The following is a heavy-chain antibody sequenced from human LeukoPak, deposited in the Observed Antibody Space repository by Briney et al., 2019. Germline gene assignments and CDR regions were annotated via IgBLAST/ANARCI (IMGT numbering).Heavy chain of an antibody. CDR3: AKSREYYDFWSGYYMETYFDY. D-gene: IGHD3-3*01. V-gene: IGHV3-20*04. CDR2: INWNGGST. J-gene: IGHJ4*02. CDR1: GFTFEDYG. Sequence: GGSLRLSCAASGFTFEDYGMSWVRQAPGKGLEWVSGINWNGGSTGYADSVKGRFTISRDNAKNSLYLQMNSLRAEDTALYYCAKSREYYDFWSGYYMETYFDYWGQGTLVTVSS.